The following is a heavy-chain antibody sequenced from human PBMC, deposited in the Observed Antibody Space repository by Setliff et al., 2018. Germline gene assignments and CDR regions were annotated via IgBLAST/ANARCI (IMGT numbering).Heavy chain of an antibody. CDR3: ARGFDVCGGGACYTDGPYYFDY. J-gene: IGHJ4*02. CDR1: GVSSSGSYY. Sequence: PSETLSLTCTVSGVSSSGSYYWGWIRQPPRKGLEWIGSIHYSGSTYYNPSLKSRVTISGDTSKNQFSLKLSSVAAADTAVYYCARGFDVCGGGACYTDGPYYFDYWGLGTLVTVSS. V-gene: IGHV4-39*07. CDR2: IHYSGST. D-gene: IGHD2-21*02.